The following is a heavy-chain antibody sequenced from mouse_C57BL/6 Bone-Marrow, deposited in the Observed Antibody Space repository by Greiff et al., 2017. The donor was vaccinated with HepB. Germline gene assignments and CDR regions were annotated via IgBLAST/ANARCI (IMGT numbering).Heavy chain of an antibody. CDR2: INPYNGGT. J-gene: IGHJ4*01. CDR3: AYYGNYVAMDY. CDR1: GYTFTDYY. D-gene: IGHD2-1*01. Sequence: EVQLQQSGPVLVKPGASVKMSCKASGYTFTDYYMNWVKQSHGKSLEWIGVINPYNGGTSYNQKFKGKATLTVDKSSSTAYMELNSLTSEDSAVYYCAYYGNYVAMDYWGQGTSVTVSS. V-gene: IGHV1-19*01.